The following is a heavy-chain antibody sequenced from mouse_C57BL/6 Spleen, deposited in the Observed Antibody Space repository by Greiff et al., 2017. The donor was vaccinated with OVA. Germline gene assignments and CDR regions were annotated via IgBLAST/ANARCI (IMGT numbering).Heavy chain of an antibody. CDR3: AREGGYYDSSLYYYAMDY. CDR2: INPNNGGT. Sequence: VQLQQSGPELVKPGASVKIPCKASGYTFTDYNMDWVKQSHGKSLEWIGDINPNNGGTIYNQKFKGKATLTVDKSSSTAYMELRSLTSEDTAVYYWAREGGYYDSSLYYYAMDYWGQGTSVTVSS. CDR1: GYTFTDYN. V-gene: IGHV1-18*01. J-gene: IGHJ4*01. D-gene: IGHD1-1*01.